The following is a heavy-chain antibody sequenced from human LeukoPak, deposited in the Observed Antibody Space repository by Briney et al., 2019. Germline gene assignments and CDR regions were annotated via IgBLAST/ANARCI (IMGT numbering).Heavy chain of an antibody. Sequence: SVKVSCKASGGTFSSYAISWVRQAPGQGLEWMRGIIPIFGTANYAQKFQGRVTITTDESTSTAYMELSSLRSEDTAVYYCASPGSYNWNYLFDYWGQGTLVTVSS. J-gene: IGHJ4*02. V-gene: IGHV1-69*05. D-gene: IGHD1-7*01. CDR1: GGTFSSYA. CDR3: ASPGSYNWNYLFDY. CDR2: IIPIFGTA.